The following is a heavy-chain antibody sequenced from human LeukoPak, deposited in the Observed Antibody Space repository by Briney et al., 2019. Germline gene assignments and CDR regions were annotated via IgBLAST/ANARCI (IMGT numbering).Heavy chain of an antibody. D-gene: IGHD3-22*01. J-gene: IGHJ5*02. CDR3: ATVLSYYYDSSGYPTRWFDP. CDR2: SDPEDGET. Sequence: ASVKVSCKVSGYTLTELSMHWVRQAPGKGLEWMGGSDPEDGETIYGQRFQGRVTMTEDTSTDTAYMELSSLRSEDTAVYYCATVLSYYYDSSGYPTRWFDPWGQGTLVTVSS. V-gene: IGHV1-24*01. CDR1: GYTLTELS.